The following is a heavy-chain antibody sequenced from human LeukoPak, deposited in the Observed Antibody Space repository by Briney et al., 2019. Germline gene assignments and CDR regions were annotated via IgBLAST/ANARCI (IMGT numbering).Heavy chain of an antibody. CDR3: ARDKSFYNWLDP. D-gene: IGHD1-26*01. Sequence: QPGGSLRLSCAASGFNFNTYSMSWVRQAPGKGLEWVSYISSSSSTIYYADSVKGRFTISRDNAKNSLYLQMNSLRDEDTAIYYCARDKSFYNWLDPWGQGTLVSVSS. CDR1: GFNFNTYS. CDR2: ISSSSSTI. J-gene: IGHJ5*02. V-gene: IGHV3-48*02.